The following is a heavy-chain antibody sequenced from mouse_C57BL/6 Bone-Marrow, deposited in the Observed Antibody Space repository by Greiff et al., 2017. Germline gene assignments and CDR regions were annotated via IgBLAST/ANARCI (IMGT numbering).Heavy chain of an antibody. CDR1: GFTFRSYG. Sequence: EVKLMESGGDLVKPRGSLKLSCAASGFTFRSYGMSWVRQTPDKRLEWVATISSGGSYTYYPDSVKGRFTISRDNAKNTLYLQMSSLKSEDTAMYYCATLRGAYWGQGTLVTVSA. J-gene: IGHJ3*01. CDR2: ISSGGSYT. V-gene: IGHV5-6*01. D-gene: IGHD1-1*01. CDR3: ATLRGAY.